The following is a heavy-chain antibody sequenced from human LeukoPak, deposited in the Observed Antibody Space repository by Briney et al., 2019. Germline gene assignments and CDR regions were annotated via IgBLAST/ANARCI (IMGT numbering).Heavy chain of an antibody. CDR1: GFTFSSYG. D-gene: IGHD2-15*01. J-gene: IGHJ4*02. V-gene: IGHV3-30*02. CDR3: AKDLGYCSGGSCYSPFDY. CDR2: IRYDGSNK. Sequence: PGGSLRLSCAASGFTFSSYGMHWVRQAPGKGLEWVAFIRYDGSNKYYADSVEGRFTISRDNSKNTLYLQMNSLRAEDTAVYYCAKDLGYCSGGSCYSPFDYWGQGTLVTVSS.